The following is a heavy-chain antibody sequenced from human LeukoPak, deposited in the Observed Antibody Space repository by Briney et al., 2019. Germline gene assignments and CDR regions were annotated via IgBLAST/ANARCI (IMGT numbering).Heavy chain of an antibody. J-gene: IGHJ4*02. CDR1: GGSISSYY. D-gene: IGHD5-24*01. V-gene: IGHV4-59*01. CDR2: IYYSGST. Sequence: PSETLSLTCTVSGGSISSYYWSSIRQPPGKGLGWSGCIYYSGSTNYNPSLKSRVTISVDTSKNQFSLKLSSVTAADTAVYYCARERREAYYFDYWGQGTLVTVSS. CDR3: ARERREAYYFDY.